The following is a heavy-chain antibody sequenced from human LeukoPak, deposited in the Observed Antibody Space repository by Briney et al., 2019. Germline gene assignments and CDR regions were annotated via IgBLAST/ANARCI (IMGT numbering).Heavy chain of an antibody. J-gene: IGHJ4*02. CDR1: GYNFYIYG. D-gene: IGHD4-17*01. CDR3: ARDERARDFGAAGYFDY. CDR2: ISGYNGNT. V-gene: IGHV1-18*01. Sequence: ASVKVSCKTSGYNFYIYGISWVRQAPGQGLEWMGWISGYNGNTNSAPKLQGRVTMTTDTSTSTAHMELRSLTSDDTAVYYCARDERARDFGAAGYFDYWGQGTLVTVSS.